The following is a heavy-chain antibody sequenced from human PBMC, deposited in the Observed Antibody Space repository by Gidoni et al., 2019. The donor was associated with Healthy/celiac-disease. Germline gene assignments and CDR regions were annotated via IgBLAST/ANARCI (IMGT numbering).Heavy chain of an antibody. D-gene: IGHD6-25*01. J-gene: IGHJ4*02. CDR1: GYPFTSYY. CDR2: INPRGGST. Sequence: QVQLVQSAAEVKKPGASVKVSCKASGYPFTSYYMHWVRQATGQGLEWMGRINPRGGSTSYAQKFQGRVTMTRDTSTSTVYMELSSLRSEDTAVDYCARVGIAASSARQNLDYWGQGTLVTVSS. CDR3: ARVGIAASSARQNLDY. V-gene: IGHV1-46*01.